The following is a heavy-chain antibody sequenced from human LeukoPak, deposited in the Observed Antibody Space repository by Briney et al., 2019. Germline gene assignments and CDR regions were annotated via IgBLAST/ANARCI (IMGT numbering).Heavy chain of an antibody. V-gene: IGHV3-21*01. Sequence: GGSLRLSCAASGFTFSTYSMNWVRQAPGKGLEWVSSISTSGTYIYYADSLKGRFTISRDNAKNSLYLQINSLRAEDTAMYYCARESWSDSVAFDIWGLGTMVIVSS. J-gene: IGHJ3*02. CDR2: ISTSGTYI. CDR3: ARESWSDSVAFDI. CDR1: GFTFSTYS. D-gene: IGHD3-3*01.